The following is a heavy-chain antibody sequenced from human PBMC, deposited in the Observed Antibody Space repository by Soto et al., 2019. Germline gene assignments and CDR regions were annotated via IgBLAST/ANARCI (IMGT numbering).Heavy chain of an antibody. V-gene: IGHV3-30*18. J-gene: IGHJ5*02. CDR2: ISYDGSNK. D-gene: IGHD3-10*01. CDR1: GFTFSSYG. Sequence: PGXSLILSCAASGFTFSSYGMHCVRQAPFKGLEWVAVISYDGSNKYYADSVKGRFTISRDNSKNTLYLQMNSLRAEDTAVYYCAKDLGFGELSPNWFDPWGQGTLVTVSS. CDR3: AKDLGFGELSPNWFDP.